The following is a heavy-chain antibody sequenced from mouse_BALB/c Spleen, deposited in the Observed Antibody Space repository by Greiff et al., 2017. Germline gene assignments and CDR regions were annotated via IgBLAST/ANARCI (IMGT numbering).Heavy chain of an antibody. CDR1: GFTFSSFG. Sequence: EVHLVESGGGLVQPGGSRKLSCAASGFTFSSFGMHWVRQAPEKGLEWVAYISSGSSTIYYADTVKGRFTISRDNPKNTQFLQMTSLRSEDTAMYYYARGGIYYDYVAYWGQGTLVTVSA. J-gene: IGHJ3*01. CDR3: ARGGIYYDYVAY. CDR2: ISSGSSTI. D-gene: IGHD2-4*01. V-gene: IGHV5-17*02.